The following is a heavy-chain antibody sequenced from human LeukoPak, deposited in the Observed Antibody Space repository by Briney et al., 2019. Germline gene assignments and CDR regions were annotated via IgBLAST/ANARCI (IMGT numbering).Heavy chain of an antibody. CDR1: GYRFTSYW. D-gene: IGHD2-15*01. V-gene: IGHV5-51*01. Sequence: GESLKISCKGSGYRFTSYWIGWVRQMPGKGLEWMGIIYPGDSDTRHSPSFQNQVTISADKSISTAYLQWSSLKASDTAMYYCARLSSPIVMMVLDAFDIWGQGTMVTVSS. CDR2: IYPGDSDT. J-gene: IGHJ3*02. CDR3: ARLSSPIVMMVLDAFDI.